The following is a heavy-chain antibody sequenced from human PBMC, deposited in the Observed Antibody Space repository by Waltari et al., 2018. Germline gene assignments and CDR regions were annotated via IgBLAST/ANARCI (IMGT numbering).Heavy chain of an antibody. D-gene: IGHD1-20*01. V-gene: IGHV1-69*08. CDR2: IIPIVGTA. CDR1: GGTFSSYA. J-gene: IGHJ4*02. CDR3: ARDRITGTKDTLGY. Sequence: QVQLVQSGAEVKKPGSSVKVSCKASGGTFSSYAISWVRQAPGQGLEWMGRIIPIVGTANYAKKCHGRVTMTADKSTSTAYMELSSLRSEDTAVYYCARDRITGTKDTLGYWGQGTLVTVSS.